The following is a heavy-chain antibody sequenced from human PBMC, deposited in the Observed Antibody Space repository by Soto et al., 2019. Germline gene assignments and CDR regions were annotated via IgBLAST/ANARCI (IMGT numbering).Heavy chain of an antibody. Sequence: SVKVSCKASGGTFSSYAISWVRQAPGQGLEWMGGIIPIFGTANYAQKFQGRVTITADESTSTAYMELSSLRSEDTAVYYCARDPPREKAMDPFDYWGQGTLVTVS. V-gene: IGHV1-69*13. CDR2: IIPIFGTA. J-gene: IGHJ4*02. CDR1: GGTFSSYA. CDR3: ARDPPREKAMDPFDY. D-gene: IGHD5-18*01.